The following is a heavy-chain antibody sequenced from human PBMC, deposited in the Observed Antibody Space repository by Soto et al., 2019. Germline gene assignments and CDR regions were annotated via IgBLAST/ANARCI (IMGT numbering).Heavy chain of an antibody. Sequence: QVQLQESGPGLVKPSETLSLTCAVSGGSISSYYWNWIRQPAEKGLEWIGRIYPSGSTNYNPSLPSRVTMSVDTSKNQISLKLSSVTAADTAVYYCASGAVYSSGSQGDYWGQGTLVTVSS. CDR1: GGSISSYY. CDR2: IYPSGST. CDR3: ASGAVYSSGSQGDY. J-gene: IGHJ4*02. V-gene: IGHV4-4*07. D-gene: IGHD6-19*01.